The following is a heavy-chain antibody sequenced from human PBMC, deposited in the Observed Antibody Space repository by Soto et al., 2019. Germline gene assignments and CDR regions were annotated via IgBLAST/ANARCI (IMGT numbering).Heavy chain of an antibody. J-gene: IGHJ4*02. CDR1: GFTFSSYA. D-gene: IGHD3-22*01. Sequence: PGGSLRLSCAASGFTFSSYAMHWVRQAPGKGLEWVAVISYDGSNKYYADSVKGRFTISRDNSKNTLYLQMNSLRAEDTAVYYCARSSVAMYYFDYWGQGTLVTVSS. V-gene: IGHV3-30-3*01. CDR3: ARSSVAMYYFDY. CDR2: ISYDGSNK.